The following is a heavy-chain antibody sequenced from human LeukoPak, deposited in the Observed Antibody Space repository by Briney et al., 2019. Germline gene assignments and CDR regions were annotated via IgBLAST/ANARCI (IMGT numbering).Heavy chain of an antibody. CDR3: ARDAYYYDSSGYSAFDI. J-gene: IGHJ3*02. CDR1: GFTFSSYS. V-gene: IGHV3-30*03. D-gene: IGHD3-22*01. Sequence: PGGSLRLSCAASGFTFSSYSMNWVRQASGKGLEWVAVISYDGSNKYYADSVKGRFTISRDNSKNTLYLQMNSLRAEDTAVYYCARDAYYYDSSGYSAFDIWGQGTMVTVSS. CDR2: ISYDGSNK.